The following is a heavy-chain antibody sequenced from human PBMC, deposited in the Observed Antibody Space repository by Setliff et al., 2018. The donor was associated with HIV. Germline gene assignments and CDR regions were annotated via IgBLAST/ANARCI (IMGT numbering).Heavy chain of an antibody. CDR1: GFTFSGSA. CDR3: ARRGDFFYYAMDV. J-gene: IGHJ6*02. CDR2: ILDKANNYAT. Sequence: GGSLRLSCAASGFTFSGSAMHWVRQASGKGLEWVGRILDKANNYATAYAASLEGRFTISRDDSKNTAYLQMSSLKTEDTAVYYCARRGDFFYYAMDVWGQGTTVTVSS. V-gene: IGHV3-73*01.